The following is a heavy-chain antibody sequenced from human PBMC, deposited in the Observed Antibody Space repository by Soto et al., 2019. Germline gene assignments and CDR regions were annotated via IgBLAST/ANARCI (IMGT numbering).Heavy chain of an antibody. D-gene: IGHD1-1*01. CDR2: ISGSGGST. CDR3: AKDPVEGTTVYYFDY. V-gene: IGHV3-23*01. Sequence: GGSFRLSCAASGFTFSSYAMSWVRQARGKGLEWVSAISGSGGSTCYADSVKCRLTISSVNSKNTLYLQVNSLRAEDAAVNYVAKDPVEGTTVYYFDYWGQGTLVTVSS. J-gene: IGHJ4*02. CDR1: GFTFSSYA.